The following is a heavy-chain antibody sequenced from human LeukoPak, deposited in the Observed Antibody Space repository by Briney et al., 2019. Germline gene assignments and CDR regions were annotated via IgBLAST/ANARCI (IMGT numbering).Heavy chain of an antibody. V-gene: IGHV1-69*04. D-gene: IGHD2-15*01. CDR1: GGTFSDYS. CDR3: ARDRPRARYFDY. J-gene: IGHJ4*02. Sequence: SVKVSCKASGGTFSDYSISWVRQAPGQGLEWMGRIIPILNVPNYAQKFEGRVTITADKSTSTAYMELSSLKSEDTAVYFCARDRPRARYFDYWGQGTLVTVSS. CDR2: IIPILNVP.